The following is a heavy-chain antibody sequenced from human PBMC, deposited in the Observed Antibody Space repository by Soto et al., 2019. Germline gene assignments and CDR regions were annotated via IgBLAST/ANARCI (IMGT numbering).Heavy chain of an antibody. Sequence: QVQLVQSGAEVKKPGSSVKVSCKASGGTFSSYAISWVRQAPGQGLEWMGGIIPIFGTANYAQKFQGRVTITADKSTSTAYMELSSLRSEDTAVYYCASKVAKRRVSSSWTHYGMDVWGQGTTVTVSS. CDR3: ASKVAKRRVSSSWTHYGMDV. CDR1: GGTFSSYA. J-gene: IGHJ6*02. V-gene: IGHV1-69*06. D-gene: IGHD6-13*01. CDR2: IIPIFGTA.